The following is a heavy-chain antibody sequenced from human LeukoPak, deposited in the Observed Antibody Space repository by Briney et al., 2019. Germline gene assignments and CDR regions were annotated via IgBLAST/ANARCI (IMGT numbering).Heavy chain of an antibody. CDR1: GLPFSDYA. CDR2: ISGSGGST. CDR3: AKGGQNFDFWRFDY. Sequence: GGSLRLSCEASGLPFSDYAMSWVRQAPGKGLEWVSSISGSGGSTYYADFVKDRASISRDNSKNTVYLRLNSLRAEDSAVYFCAKGGQNFDFWRFDYWGQGTVVTVSS. D-gene: IGHD3-3*01. V-gene: IGHV3-23*01. J-gene: IGHJ4*02.